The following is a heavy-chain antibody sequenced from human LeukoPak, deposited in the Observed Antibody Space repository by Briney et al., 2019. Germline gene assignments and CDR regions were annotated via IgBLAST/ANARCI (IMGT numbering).Heavy chain of an antibody. CDR3: APVVVVAATQRNWFDP. CDR1: GGSISSRSYY. D-gene: IGHD2-15*01. Sequence: SETLSLTCTVSGGSISSRSYYWGWIRQPPGKGLEWIGSIYYSGSTNYNPSLKSRITISVDTSKNQFSLKLSSVTAADTAVYYCAPVVVVAATQRNWFDPWGQGTLVTVSS. CDR2: IYYSGST. V-gene: IGHV4-39*07. J-gene: IGHJ5*02.